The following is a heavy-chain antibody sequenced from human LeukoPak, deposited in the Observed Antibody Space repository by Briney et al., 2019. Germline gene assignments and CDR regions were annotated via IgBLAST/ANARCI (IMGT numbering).Heavy chain of an antibody. Sequence: PSETLSLTCAVSGYSISSGYYWGWIRQPPGKGLEWIGSIYHSGSTYYNPSLKSRVTISVDTSKNQFTLELSSVTAADTAAYYCARARDYGSGTWYFDYWGQGTLVTVSS. CDR3: ARARDYGSGTWYFDY. J-gene: IGHJ4*02. CDR1: GYSISSGYY. V-gene: IGHV4-38-2*01. CDR2: IYHSGST. D-gene: IGHD3-10*01.